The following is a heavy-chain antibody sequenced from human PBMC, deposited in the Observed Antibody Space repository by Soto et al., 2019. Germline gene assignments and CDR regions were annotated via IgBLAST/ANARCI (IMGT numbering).Heavy chain of an antibody. J-gene: IGHJ4*02. Sequence: LXLSCVASGFTFSGYSMTWVRQAPGKGLEWVSAITGGGGSTYYADSVKGRFTISRDNSKNTLYLQMNSPRAEDTAVYYCAKRISGWYEIDYWGQGTLVTVSS. CDR1: GFTFSGYS. CDR3: AKRISGWYEIDY. CDR2: ITGGGGST. V-gene: IGHV3-23*01. D-gene: IGHD6-19*01.